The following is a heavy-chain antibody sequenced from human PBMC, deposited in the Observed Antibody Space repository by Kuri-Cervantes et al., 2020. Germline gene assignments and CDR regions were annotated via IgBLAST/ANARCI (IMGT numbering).Heavy chain of an antibody. Sequence: GGSLRLSCAASGFTFSSYAMTWVRQAPGKGLEWVSAISGSGGSTYYADSVKGRFTISRDNAKNSLYLQMNSLRAEDTAVYYCTRERGLNDYWGQGTLVTVSS. CDR2: ISGSGGST. CDR3: TRERGLNDY. V-gene: IGHV3-23*01. J-gene: IGHJ4*02. CDR1: GFTFSSYA. D-gene: IGHD3-16*01.